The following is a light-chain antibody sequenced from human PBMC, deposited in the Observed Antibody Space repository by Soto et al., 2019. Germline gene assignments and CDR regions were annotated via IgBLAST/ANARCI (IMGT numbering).Light chain of an antibody. V-gene: IGKV3-11*01. CDR2: AVS. CDR1: QSVSSY. CDR3: QQRYNWPLT. J-gene: IGKJ4*01. Sequence: EIVLTQSPATLSLSPWERATLSCRASQSVSSYLAWYQQKPGQAPRLLIYAVSDRATGTPARFSGTGSGTDFTLTISSLEPEDFAIYYCQQRYNWPLTFGGGTKVDIK.